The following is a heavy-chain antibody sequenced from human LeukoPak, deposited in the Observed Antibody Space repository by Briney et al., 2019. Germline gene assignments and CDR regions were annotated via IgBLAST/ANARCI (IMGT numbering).Heavy chain of an antibody. J-gene: IGHJ5*02. CDR3: ARHGYTYGFDP. CDR1: GFTFSNYW. Sequence: GGSLRLSCIASGFTFSNYWMHWVRQVPGKGLVWVSRINNAGSSTSYADSVKGRFTISRDNAKNTVYLQMISLRAEDTAVYFCARHGYTYGFDPWGQGTLVTVSS. D-gene: IGHD5-18*01. CDR2: INNAGSST. V-gene: IGHV3-74*01.